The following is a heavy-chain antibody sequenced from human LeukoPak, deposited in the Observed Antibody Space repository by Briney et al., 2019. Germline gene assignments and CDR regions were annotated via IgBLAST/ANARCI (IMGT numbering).Heavy chain of an antibody. V-gene: IGHV3-23*01. CDR3: AKVGVPFDS. CDR1: GFTFSSYA. D-gene: IGHD2-8*01. CDR2: ISASGGST. Sequence: PGGSLRLSCAASGFTFSSYAMSWVRQAPGKGLEWVSAISASGGSTYYADSVKGRFTTSRDNPKDTLYLQMNSLRAEDTAVYYCAKVGVPFDSWGQGTLVTVSS. J-gene: IGHJ4*02.